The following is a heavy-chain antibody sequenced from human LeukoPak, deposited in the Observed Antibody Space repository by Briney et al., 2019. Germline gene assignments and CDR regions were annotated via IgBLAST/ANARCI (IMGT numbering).Heavy chain of an antibody. D-gene: IGHD4-17*01. J-gene: IGHJ4*02. CDR3: AKGDYGAHRDGFFDY. V-gene: IGHV3-23*01. CDR1: GFTFSSYA. Sequence: SGGSLRLSCAASGFTFSSYAMSWVRQAPGKGLEWVSAISGSGGCTYYADSVKGRFTISRDNSKNTLYLQMNSLRAEDTAVYYCAKGDYGAHRDGFFDYWGQGTLVTVSS. CDR2: ISGSGGCT.